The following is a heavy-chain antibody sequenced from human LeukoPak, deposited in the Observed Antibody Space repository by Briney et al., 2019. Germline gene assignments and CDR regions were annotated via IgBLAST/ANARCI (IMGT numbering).Heavy chain of an antibody. J-gene: IGHJ3*02. CDR2: TYYRSKWYN. V-gene: IGHV6-1*01. D-gene: IGHD6-19*01. CDR3: VSGGVAGIDAFDI. Sequence: SQTLSLTCAISGDSVPSNSAAWNWIRQSPSRGLEWLGRTYYRSKWYNDYAVSLKSRITINPDTSKNQFSLQLNSVTPEGTAVYYCVSGGVAGIDAFDIWGQGTMVTVSS. CDR1: GDSVPSNSAA.